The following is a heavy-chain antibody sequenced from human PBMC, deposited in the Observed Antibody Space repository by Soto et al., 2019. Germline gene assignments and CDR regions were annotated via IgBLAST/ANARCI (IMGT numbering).Heavy chain of an antibody. CDR3: AHSQGGRFLEWLLHNLFDP. CDR2: IYWNDDK. CDR1: GFSLSTSGVG. V-gene: IGHV2-5*01. D-gene: IGHD3-3*01. Sequence: QITLKESGPTLVKPTQTLTLTCTFSGFSLSTSGVGVGWIRQAPGKKLEWLALIYWNDDKRYSPSLKSRLTIPEDTSQNQVVLTMANMEPVDTATYYCAHSQGGRFLEWLLHNLFDPWGKGTLVTVSS. J-gene: IGHJ5*02.